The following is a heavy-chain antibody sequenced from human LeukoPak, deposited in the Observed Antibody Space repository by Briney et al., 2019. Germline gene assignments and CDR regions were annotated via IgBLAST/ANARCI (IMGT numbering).Heavy chain of an antibody. CDR2: INHSGST. CDR3: ARGHSYYDYVWGSYRYGYMGDY. Sequence: PSETLSLTCAVYGGSFSGYYWSWIRQPPGGGLEWIGEINHSGSTNYNPSLKRRVTISVDTSKNQFSLKLSSVTAADTAVYYCARGHSYYDYVWGSYRYGYMGDYWGQGTLVTVSS. V-gene: IGHV4-34*01. J-gene: IGHJ4*02. D-gene: IGHD3-16*02. CDR1: GGSFSGYY.